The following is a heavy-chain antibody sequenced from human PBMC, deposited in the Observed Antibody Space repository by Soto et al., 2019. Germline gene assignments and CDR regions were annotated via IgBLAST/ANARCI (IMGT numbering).Heavy chain of an antibody. CDR3: ARVLQPNYYYYYYMDV. J-gene: IGHJ6*03. CDR1: GGSISSYY. V-gene: IGHV4-59*01. D-gene: IGHD4-4*01. Sequence: QVQLQESGPGLVKPSEILSLTCTVSGGSISSYYWSWIRQPPGKGLEWIGYIYYSGSTNYNPSLKSRVTISVDTSKNQFSLKLSSVTAADTAVYYCARVLQPNYYYYYYMDVWGKGTTVTVSS. CDR2: IYYSGST.